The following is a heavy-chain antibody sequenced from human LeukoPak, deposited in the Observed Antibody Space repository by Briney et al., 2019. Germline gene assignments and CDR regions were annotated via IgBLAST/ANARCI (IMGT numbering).Heavy chain of an antibody. D-gene: IGHD2-2*02. J-gene: IGHJ3*02. CDR1: GFTFSSYA. Sequence: GGSLRLSCAASGFTFSSYAMHWVRQAPGKGLEWVAVISYDGSNKYYADSVKGRFTISRDNSKNTLYLQMNSLRAEDTAVYYCAKDKYQLLYKVTDAFDIWGQGTMVTVSS. CDR3: AKDKYQLLYKVTDAFDI. V-gene: IGHV3-30*04. CDR2: ISYDGSNK.